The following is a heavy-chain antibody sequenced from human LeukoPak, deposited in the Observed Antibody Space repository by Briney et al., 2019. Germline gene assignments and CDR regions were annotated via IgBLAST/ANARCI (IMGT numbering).Heavy chain of an antibody. CDR1: GGSISSGGYS. CDR2: IYHSGST. Sequence: TLSXTCXVSGGSISSGGYSWSWIRQPPGKGLEWIGYIYHSGSTYYNPSLKSRITISVDRSKNQFSLKLSSVTAADTAVYYCASYSNYVGFDYWGQGTLVTVSS. CDR3: ASYSNYVGFDY. J-gene: IGHJ4*02. V-gene: IGHV4-30-2*01. D-gene: IGHD4-11*01.